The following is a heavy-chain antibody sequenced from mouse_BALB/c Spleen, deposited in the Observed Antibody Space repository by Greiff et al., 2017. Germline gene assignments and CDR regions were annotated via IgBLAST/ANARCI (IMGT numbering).Heavy chain of an antibody. V-gene: IGHV1-7*01. CDR3: ARGVYGNYFDY. CDR1: GYTFTSYW. J-gene: IGHJ2*01. D-gene: IGHD2-10*02. CDR2: INPSTGYT. Sequence: VQLQQSGAELAKPGASVKMSCKASGYTFTSYWMHWVKQRPGQGLEWIGYINPSTGYTEYNQKFKDKATLTADKSSSTAYMQLSSLTSEDSAVYYCARGVYGNYFDYWGQGTTLTVSS.